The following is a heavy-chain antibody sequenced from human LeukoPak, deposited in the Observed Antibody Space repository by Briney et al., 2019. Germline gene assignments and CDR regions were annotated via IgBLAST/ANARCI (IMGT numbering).Heavy chain of an antibody. Sequence: ASVKVSCKASGYTFTGYYMHWVRQAPGQGLEWMGWINPNSGGTNYAQKFQGRVTMTWDMSTTTVFVELSRLRSDDTAVYYCATSTITHTRDPWGQGTLVTVSS. V-gene: IGHV1-2*02. J-gene: IGHJ5*02. D-gene: IGHD1-1*01. CDR3: ATSTITHTRDP. CDR2: INPNSGGT. CDR1: GYTFTGYY.